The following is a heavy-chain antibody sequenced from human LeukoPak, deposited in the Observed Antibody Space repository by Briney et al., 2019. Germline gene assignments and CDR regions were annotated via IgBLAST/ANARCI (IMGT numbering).Heavy chain of an antibody. CDR1: GFPVSNNY. Sequence: PGGSLRLSCAASGFPVSNNYMSWVRQAPGKGLEWVSVIHSGGATYYADSVKGRFTISRDNSKNTLYLQMNSLRAEDTAVYYCAKDSFYYDSSGYYPFDYWGQGTLVTVSS. J-gene: IGHJ4*02. V-gene: IGHV3-53*01. CDR2: IHSGGAT. CDR3: AKDSFYYDSSGYYPFDY. D-gene: IGHD3-22*01.